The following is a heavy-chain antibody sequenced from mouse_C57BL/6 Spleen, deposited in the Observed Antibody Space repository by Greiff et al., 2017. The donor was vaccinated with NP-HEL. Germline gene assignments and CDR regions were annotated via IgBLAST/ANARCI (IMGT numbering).Heavy chain of an antibody. D-gene: IGHD2-1*01. CDR3: ARNDGNSWYFDV. J-gene: IGHJ1*03. CDR2: IWSGGST. CDR1: GFSLTSYG. Sequence: QVQLKESGPGLVQPSQSLSITCTVSGFSLTSYGVHWVRQSPGKGLEWLEVIWSGGSTDYNAAFISRLSISKDNSKSQVFVKMNSLQADDTAIYYCARNDGNSWYFDVWGTGTTVTVSS. V-gene: IGHV2-2*01.